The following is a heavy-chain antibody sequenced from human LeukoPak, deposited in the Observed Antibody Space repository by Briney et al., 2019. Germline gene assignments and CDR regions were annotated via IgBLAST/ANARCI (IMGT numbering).Heavy chain of an antibody. V-gene: IGHV4-4*07. CDR1: DGSINNYF. J-gene: IGHJ4*02. CDR2: IYSSGKI. CDR3: ARSRSGTFDY. D-gene: IGHD3-10*01. Sequence: NPSETLSLTCTVSDGSINNYFWSWIRQPAGKGLEWIGRIYSSGKITYNPSLESRITMSVETSKKQISLKLSSVTAADTAVYYCARSRSGTFDYWGQGTLVTISS.